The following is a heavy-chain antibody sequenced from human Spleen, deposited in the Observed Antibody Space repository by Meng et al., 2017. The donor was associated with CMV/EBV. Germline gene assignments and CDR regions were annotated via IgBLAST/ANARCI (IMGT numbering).Heavy chain of an antibody. CDR2: IQFDGDNK. J-gene: IGHJ4*02. D-gene: IGHD1-26*01. V-gene: IGHV3-30*02. Sequence: SGFTFSDYGMHWVRQAPGKGLEWVAFIQFDGDNKYFADSVKGRFTISRDNSQNTLFLQMDSLRPEDSAVYYCAKVLYSGSYLYSDYWGQGTLVTVSS. CDR1: GFTFSDYG. CDR3: AKVLYSGSYLYSDY.